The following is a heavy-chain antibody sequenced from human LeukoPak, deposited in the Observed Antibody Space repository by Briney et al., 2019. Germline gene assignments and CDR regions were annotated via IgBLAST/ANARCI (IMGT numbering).Heavy chain of an antibody. D-gene: IGHD4-11*01. Sequence: GWSLRLSCVASGFTFSDYAMNWVRQVPGKGLEWVSTFKTKYNQVYYAESVRGRFTISTDSSKNTVYLQMNSLRAEDTALYYCARSVPDYTRFDYWGQGALVTVSS. CDR1: GFTFSDYA. CDR2: FKTKYNQV. V-gene: IGHV3-23*05. J-gene: IGHJ4*02. CDR3: ARSVPDYTRFDY.